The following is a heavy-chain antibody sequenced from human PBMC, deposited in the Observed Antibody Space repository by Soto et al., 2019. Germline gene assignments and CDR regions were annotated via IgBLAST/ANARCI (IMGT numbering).Heavy chain of an antibody. CDR3: AAGLTTGTTIEAFDY. J-gene: IGHJ4*01. Sequence: GASVRVSCKASGNTFSGSAFSWVRQAPGQGLEWMGGMIPTLGTIHYVQKFHGRVTITADESTATSYMELNSLKSEDTAVYYCAAGLTTGTTIEAFDYWG. D-gene: IGHD1-1*01. V-gene: IGHV1-69*13. CDR2: MIPTLGTI. CDR1: GNTFSGSA.